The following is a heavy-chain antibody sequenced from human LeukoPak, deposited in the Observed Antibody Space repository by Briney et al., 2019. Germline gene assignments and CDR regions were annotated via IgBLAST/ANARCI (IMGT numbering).Heavy chain of an antibody. CDR3: ARDLSGSDDAFDI. Sequence: PSETLSLTCTVSGGSISSTSYYWGWIRQPPGKGLEWIGEINHSGSTNYNPSLKSRVIISVDTSKNQFSLKLNSVTAADTAVYYCARDLSGSDDAFDIWGQGTMVTVSS. CDR1: GGSISSTSYY. CDR2: INHSGST. V-gene: IGHV4-39*07. J-gene: IGHJ3*02. D-gene: IGHD3-10*01.